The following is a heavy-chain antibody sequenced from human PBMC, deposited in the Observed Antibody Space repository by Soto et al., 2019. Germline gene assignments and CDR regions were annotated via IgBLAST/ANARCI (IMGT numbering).Heavy chain of an antibody. CDR1: GGTISGYA. CDR3: ARSDIVVVVAATDSLDYGMDV. V-gene: IGHV1-69*13. Sequence: SVKVSCKTSGGTISGYAISWVRQAPGQGLEWMGGIIPIFGTANYAQKFQGRVTITADESTSTAYMELSSLRSEDTAVYYCARSDIVVVVAATDSLDYGMDVWGQGTTVTVSS. D-gene: IGHD2-15*01. J-gene: IGHJ6*02. CDR2: IIPIFGTA.